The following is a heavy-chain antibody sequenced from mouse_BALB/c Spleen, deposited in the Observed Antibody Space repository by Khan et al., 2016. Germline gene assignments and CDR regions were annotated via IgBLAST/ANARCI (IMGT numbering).Heavy chain of an antibody. CDR3: ARSHPYDCDGYYYAMDY. CDR2: ISYSGST. V-gene: IGHV3-2*02. CDR1: GYSITSDYA. Sequence: EVQLQESGPGLVKPSQSLSLTCTVTGYSITSDYAWNWIRQFPGNKLEWMGYISYSGSTSYNPSLKSRISITRDTSKNQFFLQLNSVTTEDTATYYCARSHPYDCDGYYYAMDYWGQGTSVTVSS. D-gene: IGHD2-4*01. J-gene: IGHJ4*01.